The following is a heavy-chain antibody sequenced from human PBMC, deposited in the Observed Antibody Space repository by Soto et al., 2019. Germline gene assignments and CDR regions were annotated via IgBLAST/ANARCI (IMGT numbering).Heavy chain of an antibody. Sequence: ASVKVSCKASGYTFTSYYMHWVRQAPGQGLEWMGIINPSGGSTSYAQKFQGRVTMTRDTSTSTVYMELSSLRSEDTAVYYCARVSGWLLDAEYFQHWGQGTLVTVSS. D-gene: IGHD3-3*01. CDR3: ARVSGWLLDAEYFQH. CDR1: GYTFTSYY. V-gene: IGHV1-46*03. CDR2: INPSGGST. J-gene: IGHJ1*01.